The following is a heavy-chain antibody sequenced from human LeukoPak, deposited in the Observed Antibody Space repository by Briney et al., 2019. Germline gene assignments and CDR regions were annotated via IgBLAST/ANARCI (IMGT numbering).Heavy chain of an antibody. CDR2: IKSKTDGGTT. CDR1: GFTFSNAW. J-gene: IGHJ4*02. CDR3: TTDVTIFGVVIDY. V-gene: IGHV3-15*01. Sequence: GGSLRLSCAASGFTFSNAWMSWVRQAPGKGLEWVGRIKSKTDGGTTDYAAPVKGRFTISRDDSKNTLYLQMNSLKTEDTAVYYCTTDVTIFGVVIDYWGRGTLVTVSS. D-gene: IGHD3-3*01.